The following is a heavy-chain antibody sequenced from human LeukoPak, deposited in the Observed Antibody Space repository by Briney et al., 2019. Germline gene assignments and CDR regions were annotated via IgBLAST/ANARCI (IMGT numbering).Heavy chain of an antibody. CDR1: GFTFSSYA. Sequence: GGSLRLSCAASGFTFSSYAMHWVRQAPGKGLEWVAVISYDGSNKYYADSVKGRFTISRDNSKNTLYLQMNSLRAEDTAVYYCAKVGTAMDDYWGQGTLVTVSS. CDR2: ISYDGSNK. CDR3: AKVGTAMDDY. D-gene: IGHD5-18*01. J-gene: IGHJ4*02. V-gene: IGHV3-30-3*01.